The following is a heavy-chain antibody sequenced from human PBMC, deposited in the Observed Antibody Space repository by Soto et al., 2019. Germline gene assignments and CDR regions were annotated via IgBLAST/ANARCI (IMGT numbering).Heavy chain of an antibody. CDR3: ARSYCSSTSCYLGIFDY. V-gene: IGHV3-21*01. Sequence: GGSLRLCCAASGVTFSSHAMNGVRQAPGKGLEWVSSLSSNGYYIYYADSVRGRFTIPRDNAKNSLYLQMNSLRAEDTAVYYCARSYCSSTSCYLGIFDYWGQGTLVTVSS. CDR1: GVTFSSHA. D-gene: IGHD2-2*01. J-gene: IGHJ4*02. CDR2: LSSNGYYI.